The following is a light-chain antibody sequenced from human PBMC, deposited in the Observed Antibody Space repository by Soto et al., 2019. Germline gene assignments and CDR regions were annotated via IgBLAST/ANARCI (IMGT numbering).Light chain of an antibody. J-gene: IGKJ2*01. CDR3: QQYNSYVYT. V-gene: IGKV1-5*03. Sequence: DIQMTQSPSTLSASVGDRVTITCRASQSISSWLAWYQQKPGKAPKLLIYKASSLESGVPSRFSGSGSGTEFTLTISSLQPDDVATYYCQQYNSYVYTFGQGTKLEIK. CDR1: QSISSW. CDR2: KAS.